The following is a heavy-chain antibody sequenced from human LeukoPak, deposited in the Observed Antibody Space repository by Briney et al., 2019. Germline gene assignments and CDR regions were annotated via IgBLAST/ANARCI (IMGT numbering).Heavy chain of an antibody. Sequence: GGSLRLSCAASGFTFDDYAMHWVRQAPGKGLEWVSGISWNSGSIGYADSVKGRFTISRDNAKNSLYLQMNSLRAEDTALYYCAKGDYGGNPGVFALWGRGTLVTVSS. CDR2: ISWNSGSI. D-gene: IGHD4-23*01. J-gene: IGHJ2*01. CDR3: AKGDYGGNPGVFAL. CDR1: GFTFDDYA. V-gene: IGHV3-9*01.